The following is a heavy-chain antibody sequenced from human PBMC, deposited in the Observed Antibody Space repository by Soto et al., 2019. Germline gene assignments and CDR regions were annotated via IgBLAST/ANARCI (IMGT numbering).Heavy chain of an antibody. J-gene: IGHJ6*02. CDR2: MNPNSGNT. Sequence: ASVKVSCKASGYTFTSYDINWVRQATGQGLEWMGWMNPNSGNTGYAQKFQSRVTMTRNTSISTAYMELSSLRSEDTAVYYCARGDIVLVPAADNYYYYYGMDAWGQGTTVTVSS. V-gene: IGHV1-8*01. CDR1: GYTFTSYD. CDR3: ARGDIVLVPAADNYYYYYGMDA. D-gene: IGHD2-2*01.